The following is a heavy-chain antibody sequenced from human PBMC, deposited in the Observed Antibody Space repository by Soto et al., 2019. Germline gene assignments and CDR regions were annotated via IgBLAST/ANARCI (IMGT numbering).Heavy chain of an antibody. Sequence: GALRLSCAASGFTFSSYAMHWVRQAPGKGLEWVAVISYDGSNKYYADSVKGRFTISRDNSKNTLYLQMNSLRAEDTAVYYCARSSSGSAPGYWGQGTLVTVSS. V-gene: IGHV3-30-3*01. D-gene: IGHD6-19*01. CDR3: ARSSSGSAPGY. CDR2: ISYDGSNK. J-gene: IGHJ4*02. CDR1: GFTFSSYA.